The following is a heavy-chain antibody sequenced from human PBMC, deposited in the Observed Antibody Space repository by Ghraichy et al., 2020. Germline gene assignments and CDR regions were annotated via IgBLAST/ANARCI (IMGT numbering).Heavy chain of an antibody. D-gene: IGHD3-22*01. CDR3: ARAGHYYDSSGYYPGYYFDY. Sequence: GGLRLSCAASGSTFSSYSMNWVRQAPGKGLEWVSSISSSSSYIYYADSVKGRFTISRDNAKNSLYLQMNSLRAEDTAVYYCARAGHYYDSSGYYPGYYFDYWGQGTLVTVSS. CDR1: GSTFSSYS. J-gene: IGHJ4*02. V-gene: IGHV3-21*01. CDR2: ISSSSSYI.